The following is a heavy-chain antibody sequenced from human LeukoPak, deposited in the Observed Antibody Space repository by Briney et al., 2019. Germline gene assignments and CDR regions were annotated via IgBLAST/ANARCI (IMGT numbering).Heavy chain of an antibody. D-gene: IGHD3-10*01. CDR2: IYSSGST. CDR1: GGSIRGYY. CDR3: ARVFDSGSQAYFYYMDV. J-gene: IGHJ6*03. Sequence: SETLSLTCNVSGGSIRGYYWSWIRQPPGKGLEWIGYIYSSGSTNYNPSLKSRVTMSVDTSKNQFSLKVSSVTAADTAVYYCARVFDSGSQAYFYYMDVWGKGTTVTIFS. V-gene: IGHV4-59*01.